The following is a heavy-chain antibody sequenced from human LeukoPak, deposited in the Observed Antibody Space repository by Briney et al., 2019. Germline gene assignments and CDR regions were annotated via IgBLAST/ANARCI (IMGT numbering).Heavy chain of an antibody. CDR2: IIPIFGTA. Sequence: GASAKVSCKASGGTFSSYAISWVRQAPGQGLEWMGGIIPIFGTANYAQKFQGRVTITADESTSTAYMELSSLRSEDMAVYYCARTSGSGWYDFDYWGQGTLVTVSS. J-gene: IGHJ4*02. D-gene: IGHD6-19*01. CDR3: ARTSGSGWYDFDY. V-gene: IGHV1-69*13. CDR1: GGTFSSYA.